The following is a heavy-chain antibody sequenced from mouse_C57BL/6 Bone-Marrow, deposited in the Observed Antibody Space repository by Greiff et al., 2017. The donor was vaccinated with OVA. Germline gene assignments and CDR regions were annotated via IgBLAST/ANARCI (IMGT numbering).Heavy chain of an antibody. CDR3: AREEYYNGSSYYYDY. D-gene: IGHD1-1*01. J-gene: IGHJ2*01. CDR1: GYTFTDYY. V-gene: IGHV1-26*01. CDR2: INTNNGGT. Sequence: VQLQQSGPELVKPGASVKISCKASGYTFTDYYMHWVKQSHGKSLEWIGDINTNNGGTSYNQKFKGKATLTVDKSSSTAYMELRSLTSEDSAVYYCAREEYYNGSSYYYDYWGRGNTITVTS.